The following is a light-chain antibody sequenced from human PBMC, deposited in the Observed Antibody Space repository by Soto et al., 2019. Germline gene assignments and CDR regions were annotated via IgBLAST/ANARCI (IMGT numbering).Light chain of an antibody. CDR2: ANN. J-gene: IGLJ2*01. CDR1: SGSIASNY. CDR3: QSYDSSNVI. V-gene: IGLV6-57*02. Sequence: NFMLTQPHSVXXSXXXXXXXSCTGSSGSIASNYVQWYQQRPGSAPTTVIYANNQRFSGVPDRFSGSVDRSSNSASLTISGLKTEDEADYYCQSYDSSNVIFGGGTKLTVL.